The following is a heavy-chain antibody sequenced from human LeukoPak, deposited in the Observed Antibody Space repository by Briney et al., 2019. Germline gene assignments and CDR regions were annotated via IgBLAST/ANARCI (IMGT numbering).Heavy chain of an antibody. Sequence: GASVWVSCTPSGDAFTRDYVHWGRQSPGHELKSMGIINPSGGSTSYAQKFQGRVTMTRDMSTSTVYMELSSLRSEDTAVYYCARDGGDYWGQGTLVTVSS. J-gene: IGHJ4*02. CDR3: ARDGGDY. CDR2: INPSGGST. CDR1: GDAFTRDY. V-gene: IGHV1-46*01.